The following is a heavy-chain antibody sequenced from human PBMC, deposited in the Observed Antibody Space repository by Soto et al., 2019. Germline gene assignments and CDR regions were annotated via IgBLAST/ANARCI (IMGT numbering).Heavy chain of an antibody. CDR2: IIPIFGTV. CDR3: AKGAVAGTPTSYYYYGMDV. D-gene: IGHD6-19*01. J-gene: IGHJ6*02. Sequence: QVQLLQSGAEVKKPGSSVRVSCEASGGTFRTYAISWVRQAPRQGLEWMGEIIPIFGTVNYAQKFQGRVTITADESTTTVYMDLRSLRSEATAVYYCAKGAVAGTPTSYYYYGMDVWGQGTTVTVSS. V-gene: IGHV1-69*12. CDR1: GGTFRTYA.